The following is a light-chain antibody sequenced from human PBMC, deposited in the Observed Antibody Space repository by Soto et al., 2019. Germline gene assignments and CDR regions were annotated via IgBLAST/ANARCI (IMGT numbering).Light chain of an antibody. CDR1: QSVSSSY. CDR3: QKYDNSPPPSN. J-gene: IGKJ2*01. V-gene: IGKV3-20*01. Sequence: EIVLTQSPGTLSLSPGERATLSCRASQSVSSSYLAWYQQKPGQAHRPLIYGASSRATCIPDRFSGSGSGTDFTLTISSLEPEDFAVYLSQKYDNSPPPSNFGKGTKMVIK. CDR2: GAS.